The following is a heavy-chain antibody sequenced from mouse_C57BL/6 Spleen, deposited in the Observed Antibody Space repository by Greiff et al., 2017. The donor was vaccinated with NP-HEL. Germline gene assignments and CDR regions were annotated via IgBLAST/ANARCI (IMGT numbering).Heavy chain of an antibody. CDR3: ARRLTIYYAMDY. CDR2: INPNYGTT. J-gene: IGHJ4*01. CDR1: GYSFTDYN. D-gene: IGHD3-2*02. V-gene: IGHV1-39*01. Sequence: LVESGPELEKPGASVKISCKASGYSFTDYNMNWVKQSNGKSLEWIGVINPNYGTTSYNQKFKGKATLTVDQSSSTAYMQLNSLTSEDSAVYFCARRLTIYYAMDYWGQGTSVTVSS.